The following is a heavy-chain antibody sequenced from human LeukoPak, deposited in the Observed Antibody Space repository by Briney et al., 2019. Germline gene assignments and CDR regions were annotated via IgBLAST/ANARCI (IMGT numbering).Heavy chain of an antibody. J-gene: IGHJ4*02. CDR1: GDSVSSNSAA. CDR2: TYYRFKWYK. Sequence: SQTLSLTCAISGDSVSSNSAAWNWIRQSPSRGLEWLGRTYYRFKWYKDYAGSVKSRMTISPDTSTNEVSLQLNSVTYEDTAVYYCARGEAFFDYWGQGALVTVSS. V-gene: IGHV6-1*01. CDR3: ARGEAFFDY.